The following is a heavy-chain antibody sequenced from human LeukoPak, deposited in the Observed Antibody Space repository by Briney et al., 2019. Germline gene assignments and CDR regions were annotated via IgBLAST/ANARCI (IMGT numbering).Heavy chain of an antibody. Sequence: GRSLRLSCAASGFTFHDYAMHWVRQAPGEGLEWVSGISWNSGNIGYADSVKGRFTISRDNAKNSLYLQMNSLRAEDTALYYCANLHGDYRDYWGQGTLVTVSS. CDR1: GFTFHDYA. CDR2: ISWNSGNI. D-gene: IGHD4-17*01. J-gene: IGHJ4*02. CDR3: ANLHGDYRDY. V-gene: IGHV3-9*01.